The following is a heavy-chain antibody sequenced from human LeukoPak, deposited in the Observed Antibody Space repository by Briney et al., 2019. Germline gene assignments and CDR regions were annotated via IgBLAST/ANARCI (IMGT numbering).Heavy chain of an antibody. Sequence: GGSLRLSCAASGFTFSSHGMHWVRQAPGKGLEWVAFIRYDGSDKYYADSVKGRFTISRDNIKSSLFLQMNSLRPEDSALYYCAKGDSGHDPSIHPPGAFDYWGQGTLVTVSS. CDR3: AKGDSGHDPSIHPPGAFDY. CDR1: GFTFSSHG. D-gene: IGHD2-21*02. V-gene: IGHV3-30*02. J-gene: IGHJ4*02. CDR2: IRYDGSDK.